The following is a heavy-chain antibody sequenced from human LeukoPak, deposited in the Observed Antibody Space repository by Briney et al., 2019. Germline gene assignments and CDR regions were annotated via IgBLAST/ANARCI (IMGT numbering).Heavy chain of an antibody. CDR2: INPHTGAA. Sequence: ASVKVSCKVSGYTFIENYIRWGRQAPGQGLEWMGLINPHTGAANYSQKFQGRVTMTRDTSISTAYMHLTRLKFDDTAVYYCARGKSGYSPWGQGTPVTVSS. J-gene: IGHJ4*02. D-gene: IGHD3-3*01. CDR3: ARGKSGYSP. CDR1: GYTFIENY. V-gene: IGHV1-2*02.